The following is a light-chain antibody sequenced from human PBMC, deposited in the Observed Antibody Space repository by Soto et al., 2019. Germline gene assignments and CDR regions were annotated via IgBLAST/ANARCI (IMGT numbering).Light chain of an antibody. CDR1: SSDVGGYNS. Sequence: QSALTQPASVSGSPGESITISCTGTSSDVGGYNSVSWHQQHPGEAPKLLVYDVNNRPSGVSNRFSGSKSGNTASLTISGLQAEDEADYYCASYTSRSTLAFGGGTKVTVL. J-gene: IGLJ2*01. CDR3: ASYTSRSTLA. V-gene: IGLV2-14*03. CDR2: DVN.